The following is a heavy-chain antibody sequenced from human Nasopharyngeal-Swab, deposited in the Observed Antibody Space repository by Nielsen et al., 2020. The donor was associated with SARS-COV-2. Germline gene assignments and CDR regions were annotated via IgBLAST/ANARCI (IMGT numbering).Heavy chain of an antibody. J-gene: IGHJ3*02. CDR2: ISSSSSYI. V-gene: IGHV3-21*01. CDR3: ARTWIRVPDAFDI. CDR1: GFTFSSYS. Sequence: GESLKISCAASGFTFSSYSMNWVRQAPGKGLEWVSSISSSSSYIYYADSVKGRFTISRDNSKNTLYLQMNSLRAEDTAVYYCARTWIRVPDAFDIWGQGTMVTVSS. D-gene: IGHD5-18*01.